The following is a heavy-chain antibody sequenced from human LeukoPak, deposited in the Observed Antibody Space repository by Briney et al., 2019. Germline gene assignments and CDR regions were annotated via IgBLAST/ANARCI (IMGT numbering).Heavy chain of an antibody. CDR1: GFTFGDYA. Sequence: GGSLRLSCTASGFTFGDYAVSWVRQAPGKGLEWVSSISSSSSYIYYADSVKGRFTIPRDNAKNSLYLQMNSLRAEDTAVYYCARDLAPDYYDSSGYYPFDYWGQGTLVTVSS. J-gene: IGHJ4*02. D-gene: IGHD3-22*01. V-gene: IGHV3-21*01. CDR2: ISSSSSYI. CDR3: ARDLAPDYYDSSGYYPFDY.